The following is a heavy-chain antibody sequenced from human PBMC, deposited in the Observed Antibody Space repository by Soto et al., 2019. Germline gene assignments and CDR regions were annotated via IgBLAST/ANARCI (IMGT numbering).Heavy chain of an antibody. CDR3: ARGQTTVTTLDY. CDR2: IYHSGST. D-gene: IGHD4-17*01. V-gene: IGHV4-4*02. Sequence: PSETLSLTCAVSGGSISSSNWWSWVRQPPGKGLEWIGGIYHSGSTNYNPSLNSRVTISIDTSKNQISLKLSSVTAADTAVYYCARGQTTVTTLDYWGQGTLVTVSS. CDR1: GGSISSSNW. J-gene: IGHJ4*02.